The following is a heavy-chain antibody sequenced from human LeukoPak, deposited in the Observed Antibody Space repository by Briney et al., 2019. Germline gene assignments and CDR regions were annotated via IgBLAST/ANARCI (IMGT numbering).Heavy chain of an antibody. D-gene: IGHD6-19*01. CDR3: ARNSAYSSGWYGDPKYNWFDP. V-gene: IGHV6-1*01. J-gene: IGHJ5*02. Sequence: SQTLSLTCAISGDSVSSNSAAWNWIRQSPSRGLEWLGRTYYRAKCYNDYALSVKSRITINPDTSKNQFSLQLNSVTPEDTAVYYCARNSAYSSGWYGDPKYNWFDPWGQGTLVTVSS. CDR1: GDSVSSNSAA. CDR2: TYYRAKCYN.